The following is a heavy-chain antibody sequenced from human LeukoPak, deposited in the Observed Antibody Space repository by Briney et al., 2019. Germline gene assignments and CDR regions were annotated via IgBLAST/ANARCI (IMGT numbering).Heavy chain of an antibody. D-gene: IGHD5-18*01. V-gene: IGHV4-59*01. CDR2: IYYSGST. CDR1: GCSISSYY. Sequence: SETLSLTCTVSGCSISSYYWSWIRQPPGKGLEWIGYIYYSGSTNYNPSLKSRVTISVDTSMNQSSLKLSSVTAADTAVYYCAGGYSYGTKDYWGQGTLVTVSS. CDR3: AGGYSYGTKDY. J-gene: IGHJ4*02.